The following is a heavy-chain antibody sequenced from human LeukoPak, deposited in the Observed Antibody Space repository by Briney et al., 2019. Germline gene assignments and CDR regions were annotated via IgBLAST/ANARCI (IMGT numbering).Heavy chain of an antibody. V-gene: IGHV4-59*01. Sequence: SETLSLTYTVSGGSISSYYWTWMRQPPGKGLEWIGYIDYSGTTNYNPSLKSRVTISVDTSKNQFSLKLSSVTAADTAVYYCARDNALASGKYWFDPWGQGTLVTVSS. D-gene: IGHD3-10*01. CDR1: GGSISSYY. CDR3: ARDNALASGKYWFDP. J-gene: IGHJ5*02. CDR2: IDYSGTT.